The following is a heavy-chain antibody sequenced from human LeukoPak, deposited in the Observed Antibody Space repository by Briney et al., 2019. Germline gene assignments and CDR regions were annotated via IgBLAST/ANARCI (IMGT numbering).Heavy chain of an antibody. CDR3: TRVSYADGGYFDY. J-gene: IGHJ4*02. D-gene: IGHD3-16*01. CDR2: IKEDGSEK. CDR1: GFTFSRYW. Sequence: PGGSLRLSCAASGFTFSRYWMSWVRQAPGKGLEWVANIKEDGSEKYYVDSVKGRFTISRDNAKNSLYLQMNSLTAEDTAVYYCTRVSYADGGYFDYWGQGTLVTVSS. V-gene: IGHV3-7*02.